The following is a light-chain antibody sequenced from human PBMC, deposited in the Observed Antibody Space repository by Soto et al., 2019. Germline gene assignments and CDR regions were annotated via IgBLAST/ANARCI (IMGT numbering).Light chain of an antibody. CDR2: EVN. CDR1: SSDVGGYNY. V-gene: IGLV2-8*01. J-gene: IGLJ2*01. CDR3: SSYAGSNILI. Sequence: QSVLTQPPSASGSPGQSITISCTGTSSDVGGYNYVSWYQQHPGKAPKLIIHEVNRRPSGVPDRFSGSKSGNTASLTVTGLQAEDEADYYCSSYAGSNILIFGEGTKVTVL.